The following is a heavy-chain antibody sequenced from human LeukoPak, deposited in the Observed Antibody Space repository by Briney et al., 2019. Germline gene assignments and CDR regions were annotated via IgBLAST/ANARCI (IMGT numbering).Heavy chain of an antibody. CDR3: ARAEIVVVPAARSYWFDP. Sequence: SETLSLTCAVYGGSFSGYYWSWIRQPPGKGLGWIGEINHSGSTNYNPSLKSRVTISVDTSKNQFSLKLSSVTAADTAVYYCARAEIVVVPAARSYWFDPWGQGTLVTVSS. D-gene: IGHD2-2*01. V-gene: IGHV4-34*01. CDR2: INHSGST. CDR1: GGSFSGYY. J-gene: IGHJ5*02.